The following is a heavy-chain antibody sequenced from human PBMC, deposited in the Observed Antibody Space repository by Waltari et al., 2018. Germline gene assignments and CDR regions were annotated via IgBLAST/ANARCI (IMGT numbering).Heavy chain of an antibody. CDR2: INHSGST. Sequence: QVQLQQWGAGLLKPSETLSLTCAVYGGSFSGYYWSWIRQPPGKGLEWIGEINHSGSTNYNPSLKSRVTISVDTSKNQFSLKLSSVTAADTAVYYCARLGVITIFGVVIATPFDYWGQGTLVTVSS. J-gene: IGHJ4*02. CDR1: GGSFSGYY. CDR3: ARLGVITIFGVVIATPFDY. D-gene: IGHD3-3*01. V-gene: IGHV4-34*01.